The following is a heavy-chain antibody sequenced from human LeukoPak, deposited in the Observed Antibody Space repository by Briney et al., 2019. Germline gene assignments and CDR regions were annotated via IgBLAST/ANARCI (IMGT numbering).Heavy chain of an antibody. D-gene: IGHD5-18*01. CDR2: ISSSDTSI. J-gene: IGHJ4*02. V-gene: IGHV3-11*01. CDR1: GFTFSDYY. Sequence: GGSLRLSCTASGFTFSDYYMNWIRQAPGKGLERVSYISSSDTSIYYADSVKGRFTISRDNAKNSVYLQMNSLRVDDTAVYYCATDTAMADAFDYWGLGTLVTVSS. CDR3: ATDTAMADAFDY.